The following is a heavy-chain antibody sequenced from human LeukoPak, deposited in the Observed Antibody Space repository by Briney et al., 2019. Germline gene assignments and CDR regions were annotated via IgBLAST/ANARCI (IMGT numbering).Heavy chain of an antibody. J-gene: IGHJ4*02. V-gene: IGHV4-4*07. Sequence: SETLSLTCNVSGGSLTSSYWSWIRQPAGKGLEWIGRLSPSGNTNYNPSLKSRVTMSADTSKNQFSLKLTSVTAADTAVYYCARDPNSALWGQGTLVTVSS. CDR2: LSPSGNT. CDR3: ARDPNSAL. CDR1: GGSLTSSY. D-gene: IGHD4-23*01.